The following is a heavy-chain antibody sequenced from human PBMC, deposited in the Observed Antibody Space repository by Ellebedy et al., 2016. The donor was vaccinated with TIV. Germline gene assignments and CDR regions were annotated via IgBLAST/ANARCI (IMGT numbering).Heavy chain of an antibody. V-gene: IGHV1-3*01. CDR1: GYTFTSYA. CDR3: ARGVLSWYSSYYFDY. J-gene: IGHJ4*02. D-gene: IGHD6-13*01. Sequence: AASVKVSCKASGYTFTSYAMHWVRQAPGQRLEWMGWINAGNGNTKYSQKFQGRVTITRDTSASTAYMELSSLRSEDTAVYYCARGVLSWYSSYYFDYWGQGTLVTVSS. CDR2: INAGNGNT.